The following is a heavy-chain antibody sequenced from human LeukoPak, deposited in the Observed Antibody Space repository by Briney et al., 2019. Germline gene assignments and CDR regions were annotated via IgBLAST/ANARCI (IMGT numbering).Heavy chain of an antibody. V-gene: IGHV4-34*01. CDR3: ARGRNFDSSPRPGYYFDY. CDR2: INHSGST. D-gene: IGHD3-9*01. Sequence: SETLSLTCAVYGGSFSGYYWSWIRQPPGKGLEWIGEINHSGSTNYNPSLKSRVTISVDTSKNQFSLKLSSVTAADTAVYYCARGRNFDSSPRPGYYFDYWGQGTLVTVSS. CDR1: GGSFSGYY. J-gene: IGHJ4*02.